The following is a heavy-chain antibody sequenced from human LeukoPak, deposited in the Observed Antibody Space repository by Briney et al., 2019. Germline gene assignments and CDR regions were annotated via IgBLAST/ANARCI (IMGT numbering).Heavy chain of an antibody. CDR1: GGTFSSHA. D-gene: IGHD3-10*01. CDR3: ARVTPDYYGSGSYGYYFDY. V-gene: IGHV1-69*05. J-gene: IGHJ4*02. Sequence: SVKVSCKASGGTFSSHAISWVRQAPGQGLEWMGRIIPIFGTANYAQKFQGRVTITTDESTSTAYMELSSLRSEDTAVYYCARVTPDYYGSGSYGYYFDYWGQGTLVTVSS. CDR2: IIPIFGTA.